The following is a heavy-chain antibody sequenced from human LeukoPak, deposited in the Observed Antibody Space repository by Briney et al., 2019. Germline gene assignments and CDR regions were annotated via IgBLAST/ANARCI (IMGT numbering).Heavy chain of an antibody. Sequence: ASVKVSCKASGYTFTGYYIHWVRQAPGQGLEWMGWINPNSGGTNYAQKFQGRVTMTRDTSISTAYMELSRLRSDDTAVYYCARVLQDDYVWGTYRPFDYWGQGTLVTVSS. CDR3: ARVLQDDYVWGTYRPFDY. CDR2: INPNSGGT. D-gene: IGHD3-16*02. J-gene: IGHJ4*02. V-gene: IGHV1-2*02. CDR1: GYTFTGYY.